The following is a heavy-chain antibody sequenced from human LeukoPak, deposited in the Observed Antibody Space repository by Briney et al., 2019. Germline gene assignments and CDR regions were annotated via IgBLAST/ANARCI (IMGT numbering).Heavy chain of an antibody. CDR2: IYYSGST. J-gene: IGHJ4*02. V-gene: IGHV4-59*01. CDR1: GGSISSYY. Sequence: SETLSLTCTVSGGSISSYYWSWIRQPPGKGLEWIGYIYYSGSTNYNPSLKSRVTISVDTSKNQFSLKLSSVTAADTAAYYCARGTHGDYHDYWGQGTLVTVSS. CDR3: ARGTHGDYHDY. D-gene: IGHD4-17*01.